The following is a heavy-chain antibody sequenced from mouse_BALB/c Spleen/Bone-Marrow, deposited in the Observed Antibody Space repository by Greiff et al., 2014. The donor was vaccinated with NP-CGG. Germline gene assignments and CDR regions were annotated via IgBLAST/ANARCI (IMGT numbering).Heavy chain of an antibody. CDR3: ARSWNYYSMDY. J-gene: IGHJ4*01. CDR1: GYTFTDYY. V-gene: IGHV1-19*01. Sequence: VQLQQSGPELVKPGASVEMSCKASGYTFTDYYMDWVKLSHGESFEWIGRVNPHNGGTNYNQKFKGRATLTVDKSSSTAYMELSSLTSEDSAVYYCARSWNYYSMDYWGQGTSVTVSS. CDR2: VNPHNGGT.